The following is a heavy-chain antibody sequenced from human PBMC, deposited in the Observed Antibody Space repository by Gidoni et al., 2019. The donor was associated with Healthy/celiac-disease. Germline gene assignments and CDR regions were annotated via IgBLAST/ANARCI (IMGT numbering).Heavy chain of an antibody. CDR1: GGSISSGGYD. Sequence: QLQLQESGPGLVKPSQTLSLTCTVAGGSISSGGYDWSWIRQHPGKGLEWIGYIYYSGSTYYNPSLKSRVTISVDTSKNQFSLKLSSVTAADPAVYYCAREEKVATEFDPWGQGTLVTVSS. J-gene: IGHJ5*02. CDR2: IYYSGST. D-gene: IGHD5-12*01. V-gene: IGHV4-31*03. CDR3: AREEKVATEFDP.